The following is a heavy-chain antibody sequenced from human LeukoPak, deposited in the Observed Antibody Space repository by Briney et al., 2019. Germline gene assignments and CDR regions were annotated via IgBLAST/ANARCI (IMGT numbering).Heavy chain of an antibody. Sequence: GGTLRLSCAASGFTFSSYSMNWVRQAPGKGLEWVSSISSSSSYIYYADSVKGRFTISRDNAKNSLYLQMNSLRAEDTAVYYCARDVIVFSSGYYPYYYYYYMDVWGKGTTVTVSS. J-gene: IGHJ6*03. CDR3: ARDVIVFSSGYYPYYYYYYMDV. CDR1: GFTFSSYS. V-gene: IGHV3-21*01. D-gene: IGHD3-22*01. CDR2: ISSSSSYI.